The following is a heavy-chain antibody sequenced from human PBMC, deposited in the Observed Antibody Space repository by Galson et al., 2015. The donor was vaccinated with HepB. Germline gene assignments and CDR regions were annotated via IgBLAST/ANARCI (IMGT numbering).Heavy chain of an antibody. Sequence: SGAEVKKPGASVKVSCKASGYQFSNYAITWVRQAPGRGLEWMGRISIYSGNTNYAQKVQGRVTMTTDTSTSTAYMELRSLRSDDTAMYYCASEYYYDSSGHPALAFDVWGQGTMVTVSS. CDR2: ISIYSGNT. CDR3: ASEYYYDSSGHPALAFDV. V-gene: IGHV1-18*01. J-gene: IGHJ3*01. D-gene: IGHD3-22*01. CDR1: GYQFSNYA.